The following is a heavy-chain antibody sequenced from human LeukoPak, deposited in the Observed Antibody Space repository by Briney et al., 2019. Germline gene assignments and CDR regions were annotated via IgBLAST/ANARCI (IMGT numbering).Heavy chain of an antibody. J-gene: IGHJ4*02. V-gene: IGHV3-21*01. Sequence: SVKGRFTISRDNAKNSLYLQMNSLRAEDTAVYYCARDSGRKGGWYHYWGQGTLVTVSS. CDR3: ARDSGRKGGWYHY. D-gene: IGHD6-19*01.